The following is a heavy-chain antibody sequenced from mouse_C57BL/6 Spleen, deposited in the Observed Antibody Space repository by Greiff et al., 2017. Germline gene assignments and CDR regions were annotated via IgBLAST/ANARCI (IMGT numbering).Heavy chain of an antibody. Sequence: QVHVKQSGAELARPGASVKLSCKASGYTFTSYGISWVKQRTGQGLEWIGEIYPRSGNTYYNEKFKGKATLTADKSSSTAYMELRSLTSEDSAVYFCARDSNLLRAMDYWGQGTSVTVSS. CDR3: ARDSNLLRAMDY. CDR1: GYTFTSYG. V-gene: IGHV1-81*01. J-gene: IGHJ4*01. D-gene: IGHD2-5*01. CDR2: IYPRSGNT.